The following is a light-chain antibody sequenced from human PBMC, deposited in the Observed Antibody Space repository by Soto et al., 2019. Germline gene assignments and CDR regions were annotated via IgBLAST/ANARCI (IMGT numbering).Light chain of an antibody. CDR2: DVS. Sequence: SVLTPPASLSGSPGQSITISFTGTSSDVGGYNYVSWYQHHPGKAPKLLIYDVSNRPSGVSNRFSGSKSGNTASLTISGLQAEDEADYFCNSYTSSSTPYVFATGTKVTV. J-gene: IGLJ1*01. V-gene: IGLV2-14*03. CDR1: SSDVGGYNY. CDR3: NSYTSSSTPYV.